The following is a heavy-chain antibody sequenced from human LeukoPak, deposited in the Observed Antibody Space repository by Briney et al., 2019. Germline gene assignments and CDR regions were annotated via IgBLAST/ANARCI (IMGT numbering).Heavy chain of an antibody. CDR3: ARMDIVTELYFQH. V-gene: IGHV4-59*01. Sequence: PSETLSLICTVSGGSISSYCWSWIRQPPGKGREWLGYIYYSGSTNYNPSLKSRFTISVDTSKKQFSLKLSSVTAADTAVYYCARMDIVTELYFQHWGQGTLVTVSS. D-gene: IGHD5-12*01. CDR2: IYYSGST. CDR1: GGSISSYC. J-gene: IGHJ1*01.